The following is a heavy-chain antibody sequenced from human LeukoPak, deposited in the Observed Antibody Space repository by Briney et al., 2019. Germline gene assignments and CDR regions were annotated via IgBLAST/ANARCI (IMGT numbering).Heavy chain of an antibody. CDR3: ARVVSSGWYLGPYYYYYMDV. CDR1: GCTFTSYG. CDR2: ISAYNGNT. Sequence: ASVKVSCKASGCTFTSYGISWVRQAPGQGLEWMGWISAYNGNTNYAQKLQGRVTMTTDTSTSTAYMELRSLRSDDLAVFYCARVVSSGWYLGPYYYYYMDVWGKGTTVTVSS. D-gene: IGHD6-19*01. V-gene: IGHV1-18*03. J-gene: IGHJ6*03.